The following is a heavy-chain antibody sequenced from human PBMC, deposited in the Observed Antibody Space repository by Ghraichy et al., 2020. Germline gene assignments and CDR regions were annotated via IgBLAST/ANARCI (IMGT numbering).Heavy chain of an antibody. Sequence: GGSLRLSCAASGFTFSSYAMNWVRQAPGKGLEWVSAISRSGSSTYYADSVKGRFTISRDNSKNTLYLQMNSLRAEDTAVYYCAKGRVSRGCGYFDLWGRGTLVTVSS. CDR3: AKGRVSRGCGYFDL. CDR1: GFTFSSYA. J-gene: IGHJ2*01. CDR2: ISRSGSST. V-gene: IGHV3-23*01. D-gene: IGHD6-19*01.